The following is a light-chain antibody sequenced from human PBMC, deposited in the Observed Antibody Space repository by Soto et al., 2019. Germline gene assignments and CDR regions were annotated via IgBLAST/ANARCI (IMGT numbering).Light chain of an antibody. CDR1: QGMSTY. J-gene: IGKJ4*01. Sequence: IQVTQSPSSLSASVGDRITITCRASQGMSTYLAWYQQKPGKAPTLLIYAAYTLQSGVPSRFSGGGYGTDFPLTISSLQPEDFATYYCHQLNRYPTFGGGTKVEIK. V-gene: IGKV1-9*01. CDR3: HQLNRYPT. CDR2: AAY.